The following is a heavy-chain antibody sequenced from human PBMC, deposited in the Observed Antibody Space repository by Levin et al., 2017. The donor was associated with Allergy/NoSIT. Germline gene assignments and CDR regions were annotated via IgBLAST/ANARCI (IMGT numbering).Heavy chain of an antibody. CDR2: INHSGST. J-gene: IGHJ4*02. CDR1: GGSFSGYY. V-gene: IGHV4-34*01. Sequence: TLSLTCTVYGGSFSGYYWSWIRQPPGKGLEWIGEINHSGSTNYNPSLKSRVTISVDTSKNQFSLKLSSVTAADTAVYYCARGFAPAYWGQGTLVTVSS. CDR3: ARGFAPAY.